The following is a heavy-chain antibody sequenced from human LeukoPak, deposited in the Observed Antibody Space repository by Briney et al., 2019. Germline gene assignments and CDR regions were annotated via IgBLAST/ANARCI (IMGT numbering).Heavy chain of an antibody. Sequence: SQTLSLTCAISGDSIFTNNVAWNWIRQSPSRGLEWLGRTYYRSKWSFDYAVSVKSRITINADTSKNQFSLQLSSVTPEDTAVYYCARGKYTSFDNWGQGTLITVSS. CDR2: TYYRSKWSF. CDR1: GDSIFTNNVA. D-gene: IGHD6-6*01. CDR3: ARGKYTSFDN. J-gene: IGHJ4*02. V-gene: IGHV6-1*01.